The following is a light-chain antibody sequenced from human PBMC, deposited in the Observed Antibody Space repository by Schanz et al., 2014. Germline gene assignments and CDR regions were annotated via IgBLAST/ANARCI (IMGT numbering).Light chain of an antibody. CDR1: SRDVGSYNL. Sequence: QSVLTQPASVSGSPGQSLTISCTGTSRDVGSYNLVSWYQQHPGKVPKLMIFEVNRRPSGTSDRFSGSKSGNTASLTISGLQAEDEADYHCCSYAHDGTPVVFGGGTKLTVL. V-gene: IGLV2-23*02. CDR3: CSYAHDGTPVV. CDR2: EVN. J-gene: IGLJ2*01.